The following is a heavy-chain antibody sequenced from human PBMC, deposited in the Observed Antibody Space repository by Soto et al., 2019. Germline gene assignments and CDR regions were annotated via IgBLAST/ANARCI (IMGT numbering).Heavy chain of an antibody. V-gene: IGHV5-10-1*01. CDR3: ARLGAVTTSHYYYYYGMDV. CDR2: IDPSDSYT. J-gene: IGHJ6*02. Sequence: GESLKISCKGSGYSFTSYWISWVRQMPGKVLEWMGRIDPSDSYTNYSPSFQGHVTISADKSISTAYLQWSSLKASDTAMYYCARLGAVTTSHYYYYYGMDVWGQGXTVTVSS. CDR1: GYSFTSYW. D-gene: IGHD4-17*01.